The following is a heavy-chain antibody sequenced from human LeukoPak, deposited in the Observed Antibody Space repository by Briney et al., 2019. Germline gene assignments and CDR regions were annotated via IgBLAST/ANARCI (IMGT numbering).Heavy chain of an antibody. V-gene: IGHV4-30-2*01. D-gene: IGHD4-17*01. CDR1: GGSISSGANY. J-gene: IGHJ6*02. CDR2: ISHSESA. Sequence: SETLSLTCTVSGGSISSGANYWSWIRQPPGRGLEWIGYISHSESAYYSPFLESRITISVDRSKNQFSLKLKSVTAADTAIYYCARDQRRLTDGMDVWGQGTTVTVSS. CDR3: ARDQRRLTDGMDV.